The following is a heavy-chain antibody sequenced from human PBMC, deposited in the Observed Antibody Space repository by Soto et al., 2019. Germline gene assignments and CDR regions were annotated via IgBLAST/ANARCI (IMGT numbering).Heavy chain of an antibody. V-gene: IGHV3-7*01. Sequence: EVQLVESGGGLVQPGGPLRLSCAASGFTFSSYWMSWVRQAPGKGLEWVANIKQVGGEKYYVDSVKGRFTISRDNAKNSLYLQMNSLRAEDTAVYYCARTYSSGCLSNWGQGTLVTVSS. CDR2: IKQVGGEK. CDR1: GFTFSSYW. D-gene: IGHD6-19*01. CDR3: ARTYSSGCLSN. J-gene: IGHJ4*02.